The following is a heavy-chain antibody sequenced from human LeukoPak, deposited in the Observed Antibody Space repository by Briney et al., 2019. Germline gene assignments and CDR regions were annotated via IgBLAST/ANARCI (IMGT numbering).Heavy chain of an antibody. CDR1: GYTLTELS. CDR3: ATGVEYYDFWSGYYPFDY. J-gene: IGHJ4*02. Sequence: ASVKVSCKVSGYTLTELSMHWVRQAPGKGLEWMGGIDHEDGETIYAQKFQGRVTMTEDTSTDTAYMELSSLRSEDTAVYYCATGVEYYDFWSGYYPFDYWGQGTLVTVSS. V-gene: IGHV1-24*01. D-gene: IGHD3-3*01. CDR2: IDHEDGET.